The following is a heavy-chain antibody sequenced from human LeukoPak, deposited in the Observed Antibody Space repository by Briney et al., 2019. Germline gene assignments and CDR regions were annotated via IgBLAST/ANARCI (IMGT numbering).Heavy chain of an antibody. CDR1: AFTFSSYA. J-gene: IGHJ4*02. D-gene: IGHD1-26*01. Sequence: WGSLRLSCAASAFTFSSYAVHWVRQAPGKGLEWVAVISYDGSNKYYADSVKGRFTISRDNSKNTLYLQMNSLRAEDTAVYYCARDGYGGSSNYWGQGTLVTVSS. V-gene: IGHV3-30-3*01. CDR3: ARDGYGGSSNY. CDR2: ISYDGSNK.